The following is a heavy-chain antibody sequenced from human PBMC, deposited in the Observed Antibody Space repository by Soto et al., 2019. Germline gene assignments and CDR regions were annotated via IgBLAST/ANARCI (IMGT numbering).Heavy chain of an antibody. CDR2: ISATTGST. CDR1: GFTFSTYA. D-gene: IGHD3-22*01. Sequence: GGSLRLSCAAFGFTFSTYAMSWVRQAPVKGLEWVSSISATTGSTYYAGSVKGRFTISRDNSKNMLYLQMNSLRAEDTAVYYCARAQSYYDSSGYPIGLYYYYGMDVWGQGTTVTVSS. J-gene: IGHJ6*02. V-gene: IGHV3-23*01. CDR3: ARAQSYYDSSGYPIGLYYYYGMDV.